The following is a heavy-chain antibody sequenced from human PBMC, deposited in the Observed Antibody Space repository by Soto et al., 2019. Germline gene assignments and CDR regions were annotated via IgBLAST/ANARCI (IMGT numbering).Heavy chain of an antibody. J-gene: IGHJ4*02. Sequence: VQLLESGGGLLQPGGSLRLSCAASGFTFSSYAMSWVRQAPGKGLEWVSVISDSGGSTYYADSVKGRFTVSRDNSKNTLYLQMNSLRAEDTALYYCAKDSAASCYSVSDYWGPGTLVTVSS. D-gene: IGHD2-15*01. CDR2: ISDSGGST. CDR3: AKDSAASCYSVSDY. V-gene: IGHV3-23*01. CDR1: GFTFSSYA.